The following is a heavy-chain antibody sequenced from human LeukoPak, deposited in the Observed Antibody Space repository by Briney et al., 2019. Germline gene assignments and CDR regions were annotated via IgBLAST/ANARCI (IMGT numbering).Heavy chain of an antibody. V-gene: IGHV3-73*01. CDR1: GFTFSGSA. CDR2: IRSKANSYAT. Sequence: PWGSLKLSCAASGFTFSGSAMHWVRQASGKGLEWVGRIRSKANSYATAYAASVKGRFTISRDDSKNTAYLQMNSLKTEDTAVYYCTSSMITFGGVIDYWGQGTLVTVSS. D-gene: IGHD3-16*02. CDR3: TSSMITFGGVIDY. J-gene: IGHJ4*02.